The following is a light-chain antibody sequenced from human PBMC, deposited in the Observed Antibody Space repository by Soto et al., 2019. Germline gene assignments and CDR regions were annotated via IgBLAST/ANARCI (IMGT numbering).Light chain of an antibody. J-gene: IGKJ1*01. CDR1: QGIGNY. CDR3: LQHHTYPWT. Sequence: DIQMTQSPSAMSASIGDRVTITCRASQGIGNYLAWFQQKPGKVPKRLIYGASSLQSGAPSRFSGSGSGTDFTLTISSLQPEDFATYYCLQHHTYPWTFGQGTKV. CDR2: GAS. V-gene: IGKV1-17*03.